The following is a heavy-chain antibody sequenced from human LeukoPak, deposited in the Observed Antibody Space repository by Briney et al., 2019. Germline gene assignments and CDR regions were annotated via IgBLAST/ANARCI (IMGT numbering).Heavy chain of an antibody. CDR2: ISVYNGNT. V-gene: IGHV1-18*01. CDR1: GYTFINYG. D-gene: IGHD2-2*01. CDR3: ARGCCSSTSCYWSWFDP. Sequence: ASVNVSCKASGYTFINYGITWVRQAPGRGLEWMGWISVYNGNTNYAQKLQGRVTMTTDTSTSTAYMELRSLRSDDTAVYYCARGCCSSTSCYWSWFDPWGQGTLVTVSS. J-gene: IGHJ5*02.